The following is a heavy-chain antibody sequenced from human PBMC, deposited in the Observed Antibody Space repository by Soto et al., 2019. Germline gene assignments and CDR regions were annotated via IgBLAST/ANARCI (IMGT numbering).Heavy chain of an antibody. CDR2: IIPIFGTA. Sequence: SVKVSCKASGGTFSSYAISWVRQAPGQGLEWMGGIIPIFGTANYAQKFQGRVTITADESTSTAYMELSSLRSEDTAVYYCARDTGSSGAFDIWGQGTMVTVSS. J-gene: IGHJ3*02. CDR1: GGTFSSYA. D-gene: IGHD6-19*01. CDR3: ARDTGSSGAFDI. V-gene: IGHV1-69*13.